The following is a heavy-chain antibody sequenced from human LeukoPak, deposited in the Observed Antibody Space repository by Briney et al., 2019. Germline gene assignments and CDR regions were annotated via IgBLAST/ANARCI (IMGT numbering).Heavy chain of an antibody. CDR1: GGSISSYY. J-gene: IGHJ5*02. D-gene: IGHD3-16*01. V-gene: IGHV4-59*01. Sequence: SETLSLTCTVSGGSISSYYWSWVRQPPGKGLEWVAYIYYTGSTNYYPSLKSRVTISVDTSKNQFSLKLSSVTAADTAVYYCARSGKSAYILHHWGRGPLVTVPS. CDR3: ARSGKSAYILHH. CDR2: IYYTGST.